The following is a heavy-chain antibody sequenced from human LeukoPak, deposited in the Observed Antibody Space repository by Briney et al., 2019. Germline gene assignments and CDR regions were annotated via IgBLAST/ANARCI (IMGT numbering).Heavy chain of an antibody. Sequence: GSPRLSSAASVFTFSTYWIHWVPQAPGKGMVWVSRIRPEGTTTAYADSVKVRFTISRDNAKNTLFLQMNSLRADDAAVYYCARDLDWILFDGGG. J-gene: IGHJ3*01. V-gene: IGHV3-74*03. CDR1: VFTFSTYW. D-gene: IGHD3-9*01. CDR3: ARDLDWILFDG. CDR2: IRPEGTTT.